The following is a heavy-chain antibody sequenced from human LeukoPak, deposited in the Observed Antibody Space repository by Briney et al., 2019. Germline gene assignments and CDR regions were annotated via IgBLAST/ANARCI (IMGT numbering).Heavy chain of an antibody. CDR3: ARRYCSGGSCYFNWFDP. CDR2: INPNSGGT. V-gene: IGHV1-2*02. J-gene: IGHJ5*02. Sequence: GASVKVSCKASGYTFTGYYMHWVRQAPGQGLEWMGWINPNSGGTNYAQKFQGRVTMTRDTSISTAYMELSRLRSDDTAVYYCARRYCSGGSCYFNWFDPWGQGTLVTVSS. CDR1: GYTFTGYY. D-gene: IGHD2-15*01.